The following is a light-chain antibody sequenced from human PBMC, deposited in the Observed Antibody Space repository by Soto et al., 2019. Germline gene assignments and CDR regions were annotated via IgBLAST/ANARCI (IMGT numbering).Light chain of an antibody. CDR2: DVS. CDR3: CSYAGSHYV. J-gene: IGLJ1*01. Sequence: QSALTQPPSASGSPGQSVAISCTGTSSDVGGYNYVSWYQQHPGKAPKLMIYDVSKRPSGVPDRFSGSKSGNTASLTISGLQAEDEADYYCCSYAGSHYVFGTGTKLTVL. V-gene: IGLV2-8*01. CDR1: SSDVGGYNY.